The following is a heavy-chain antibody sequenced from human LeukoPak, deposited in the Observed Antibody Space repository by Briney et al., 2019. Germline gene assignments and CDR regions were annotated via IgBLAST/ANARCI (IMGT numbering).Heavy chain of an antibody. CDR2: IYYSGST. D-gene: IGHD6-13*01. V-gene: IGHV4-31*03. CDR1: GGSISSGGYY. J-gene: IGHJ4*02. Sequence: SQTLSLTCTVSGGSISSGGYYWSWLRQHPGKGLEWIGYIYYSGSTYYNPSLKSRVTISVDTSKNQFSLKLSSVTAADTAVYYCARAGVGSSWAIDYWGQGTLVTVSS. CDR3: ARAGVGSSWAIDY.